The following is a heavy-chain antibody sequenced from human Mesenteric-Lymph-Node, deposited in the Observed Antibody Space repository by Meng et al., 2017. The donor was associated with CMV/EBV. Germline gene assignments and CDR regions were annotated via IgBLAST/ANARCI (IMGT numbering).Heavy chain of an antibody. CDR2: IYYSGST. Sequence: GSLRLSCTVSGGSISSSSYYWGWIRQPPGKGLEWIGSIYYSGSTYYKPSLKSRLTISVDTSKNQFSLKLSSVTAADTAVYYCARRAGSGWRNFDYWGQGTLVTVSS. V-gene: IGHV4-39*07. D-gene: IGHD6-19*01. CDR3: ARRAGSGWRNFDY. J-gene: IGHJ4*02. CDR1: GGSISSSSYY.